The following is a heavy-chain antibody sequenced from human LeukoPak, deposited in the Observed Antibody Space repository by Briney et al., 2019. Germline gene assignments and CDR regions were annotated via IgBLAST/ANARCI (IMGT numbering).Heavy chain of an antibody. CDR3: AKWGDYDVLTGYYDSDY. CDR2: LSCRDDSP. D-gene: IGHD3-9*01. J-gene: IGHJ4*02. V-gene: IGHV3-23*01. Sequence: PGGSLRLSCAASGFSFSNYAMRWVRQVPGQGLEGVSALSCRDDSPYYADSVKGRFTISRDTSKNTLYLKMTSLRAEDTAVYYCAKWGDYDVLTGYYDSDYWGQGTLVTVSS. CDR1: GFSFSNYA.